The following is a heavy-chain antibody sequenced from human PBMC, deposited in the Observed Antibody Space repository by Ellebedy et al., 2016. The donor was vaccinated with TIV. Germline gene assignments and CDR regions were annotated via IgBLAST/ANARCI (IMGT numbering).Heavy chain of an antibody. Sequence: MPSETLSLTCAVSGGSFSGYFWSWIRQTPGKGLEWIGEINPSGTPNYNPSLKSRVTMSLDKSKNQFSLNLNSVTAADTAVYFCARGGGTSDWFDPWGQGTLVTVSS. V-gene: IGHV4-34*01. D-gene: IGHD1-26*01. J-gene: IGHJ5*02. CDR1: GGSFSGYF. CDR2: INPSGTP. CDR3: ARGGGTSDWFDP.